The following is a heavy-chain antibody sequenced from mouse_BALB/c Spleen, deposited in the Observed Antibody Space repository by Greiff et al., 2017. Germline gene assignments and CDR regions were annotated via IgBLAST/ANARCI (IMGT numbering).Heavy chain of an antibody. Sequence: VQLQESGPGLVAPSQSLSITCTVSGFSLTGYGVNWVRQPPGKGLEWLGMIWGDGSTDYNSALKSRLSISKDNSKSQVFLKMNSLQADDTAIYYCAKNSDGNYFDYWGQGTTLTVSS. CDR3: AKNSDGNYFDY. V-gene: IGHV2-6-7*01. CDR1: GFSLTGYG. CDR2: IWGDGST. D-gene: IGHD2-1*01. J-gene: IGHJ2*01.